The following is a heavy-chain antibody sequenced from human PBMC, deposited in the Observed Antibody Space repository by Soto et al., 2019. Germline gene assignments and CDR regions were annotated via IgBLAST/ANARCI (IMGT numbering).Heavy chain of an antibody. D-gene: IGHD4-17*01. Sequence: PSETLSLTCTVSGGSISSGGYYWSWIRQHPGKGLEWIGYIYYSGSTYYNPSLKSRVTISVDTSKNQFSLKLSSVTAADTAVYYCARLAYGDYGTHIDYWGQGTLVTVSS. J-gene: IGHJ4*02. CDR1: GGSISSGGYY. CDR2: IYYSGST. V-gene: IGHV4-31*03. CDR3: ARLAYGDYGTHIDY.